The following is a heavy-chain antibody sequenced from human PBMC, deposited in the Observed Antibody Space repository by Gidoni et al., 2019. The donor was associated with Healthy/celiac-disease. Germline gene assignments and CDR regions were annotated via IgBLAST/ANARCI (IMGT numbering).Heavy chain of an antibody. Sequence: EVQLVQSGAKVKKPGESLKLSCTGSGYRVNIYSLGWVRQMPGKGLECIGLIYPGDSYTRYSPSVPGQVTISFDKSISTAYLQLSSLKASDTAMYYCGLRFHDYGPLGYYYCMDVWGQGTTVTVSS. V-gene: IGHV5-51*01. CDR1: GYRVNIYS. CDR3: GLRFHDYGPLGYYYCMDV. J-gene: IGHJ6*02. CDR2: IYPGDSYT. D-gene: IGHD3-16*01.